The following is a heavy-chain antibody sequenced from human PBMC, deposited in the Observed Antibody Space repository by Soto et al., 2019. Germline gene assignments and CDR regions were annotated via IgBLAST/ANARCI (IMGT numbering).Heavy chain of an antibody. Sequence: GESLKISCKGSGYSFTSYWISWVRQMPGKGLEWMGRIDPSDSYTNYSPSFQGHVTISADKSISTAYLQWSSLKASDTAMYYCARLVVPAAQPYYYGMDVWGQGTTVTVSS. D-gene: IGHD2-2*01. CDR1: GYSFTSYW. V-gene: IGHV5-10-1*01. J-gene: IGHJ6*02. CDR2: IDPSDSYT. CDR3: ARLVVPAAQPYYYGMDV.